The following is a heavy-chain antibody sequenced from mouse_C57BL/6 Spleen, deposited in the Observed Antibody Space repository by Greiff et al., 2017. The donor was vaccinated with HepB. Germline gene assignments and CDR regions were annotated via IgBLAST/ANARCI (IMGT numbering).Heavy chain of an antibody. CDR2: IDPETGDT. V-gene: IGHV1-15*01. CDR1: GYTFTDYE. Sequence: QVQLQQSGAELVRPGASVTLSCKASGYTFTDYEMHWVKQTPVHGLEWIGAIDPETGDTAYNQKFKGKAILTADKSSSTAYMELRGLTSEDSAVYYWTKNCYGSDYAMDNWGQGTTVTVSS. CDR3: TKNCYGSDYAMDN. J-gene: IGHJ4*01. D-gene: IGHD1-1*01.